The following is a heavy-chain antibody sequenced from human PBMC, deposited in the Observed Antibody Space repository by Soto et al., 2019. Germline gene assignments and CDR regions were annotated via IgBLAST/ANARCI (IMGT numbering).Heavy chain of an antibody. CDR3: VRDLYYDFWSGYPLWCFDY. CDR1: GYTFTSYG. Sequence: ASVKVSCKASGYTFTSYGISWVRQAPGQGLEWMGWISAYNGNTNYSQKFRGRVTITRDTSTSTAYMELRSLRSEDTAVYYCVRDLYYDFWSGYPLWCFDYWGQGTLVTVSS. CDR2: ISAYNGNT. J-gene: IGHJ4*02. V-gene: IGHV1-18*01. D-gene: IGHD3-3*01.